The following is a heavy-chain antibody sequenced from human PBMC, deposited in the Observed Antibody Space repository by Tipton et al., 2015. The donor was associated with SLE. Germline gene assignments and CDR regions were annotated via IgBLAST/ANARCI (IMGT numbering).Heavy chain of an antibody. D-gene: IGHD2-15*01. Sequence: GSLRLSCVASGFTFSNYDMNWVRQAPGRGLEWVSHISSGSTTKYYADSLQGRFTISRGNVQNSLYLQIRSLRDEDTAVYYCARGYSGYMDVWGKGTTVTVSS. CDR3: ARGYSGYMDV. J-gene: IGHJ6*03. CDR2: ISSGSTTK. V-gene: IGHV3-48*02. CDR1: GFTFSNYD.